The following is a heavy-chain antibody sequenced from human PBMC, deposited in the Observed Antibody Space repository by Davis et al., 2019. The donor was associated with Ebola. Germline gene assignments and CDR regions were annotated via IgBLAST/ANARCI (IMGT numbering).Heavy chain of an antibody. CDR1: GFTFSSYW. J-gene: IGHJ6*02. V-gene: IGHV3-74*01. D-gene: IGHD6-13*01. Sequence: GESLKISCAASGFTFSSYWMHWVRQAPGKGLVWVSRINSDGSSTSYADSVKGRFTISRDNAKNTLYLQMNSLRAEDTAVYYCARDALVGEQQLVGYYYYYYGMDVWGQGTTVTVSS. CDR3: ARDALVGEQQLVGYYYYYYGMDV. CDR2: INSDGSST.